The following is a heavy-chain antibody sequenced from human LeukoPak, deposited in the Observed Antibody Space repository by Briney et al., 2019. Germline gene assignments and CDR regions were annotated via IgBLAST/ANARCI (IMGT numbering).Heavy chain of an antibody. CDR3: TTDGGDSHYRGES. CDR1: GFTFINDW. Sequence: GGSLRLSCAASGFTFINDWISWVRQPPGGWLEWVGRIKSKNDGGTTDYAPAVNGRFSISRDDSRTTLYVHMNSLKTADTAVYYCTTDGGDSHYRGESSGQGTLVTVSS. D-gene: IGHD3-10*01. CDR2: IKSKNDGGTT. V-gene: IGHV3-15*01. J-gene: IGHJ5*02.